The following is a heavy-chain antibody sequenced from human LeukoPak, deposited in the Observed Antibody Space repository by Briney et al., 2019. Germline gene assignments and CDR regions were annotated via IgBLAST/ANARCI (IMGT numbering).Heavy chain of an antibody. CDR3: ARDNPEYYYDSSGYYYLDY. D-gene: IGHD3-22*01. V-gene: IGHV4-61*02. CDR2: IYTSGST. Sequence: SETLSLTCTVSGGSISSGSYYWSWIRQPAGKGLEWIGRIYTSGSTNYNPSLKSRVTISVDTSKNQFSLKLSSVTAADTAVYYCARDNPEYYYDSSGYYYLDYWGQGTLVTVSS. J-gene: IGHJ4*02. CDR1: GGSISSGSYY.